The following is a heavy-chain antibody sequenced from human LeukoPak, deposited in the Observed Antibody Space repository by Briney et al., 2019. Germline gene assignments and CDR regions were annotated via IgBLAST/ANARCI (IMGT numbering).Heavy chain of an antibody. CDR1: GYSFTSYW. D-gene: IGHD2-2*01. V-gene: IGHV5-51*01. CDR3: ARLGRYCSSTSYYSDY. CDR2: IYPGDSDT. Sequence: GESLKISCKGSGYSFTSYWIGWVRQMPGKGLEWMGIIYPGDSDTRYSPSFQGQVTISADKSISTAYLQWSSLKASDTAMYYCARLGRYCSSTSYYSDYWGQGTLVTVSS. J-gene: IGHJ4*02.